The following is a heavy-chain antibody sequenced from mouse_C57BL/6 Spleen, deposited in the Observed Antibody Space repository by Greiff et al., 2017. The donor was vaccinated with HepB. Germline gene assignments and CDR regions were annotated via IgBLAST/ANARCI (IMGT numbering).Heavy chain of an antibody. Sequence: VQLQQSGTELVKPGASVKLSCKASGYTFTSYWMHWVKQRPGQGLEWIGNINPSNGGTNYNEKFKSKATLTVDKSSSTAYMQLSSLTSEDSAVYYCARSGYGYDAFDYWGQGTTLTVSS. CDR2: INPSNGGT. V-gene: IGHV1-53*01. J-gene: IGHJ2*01. CDR1: GYTFTSYW. D-gene: IGHD2-2*01. CDR3: ARSGYGYDAFDY.